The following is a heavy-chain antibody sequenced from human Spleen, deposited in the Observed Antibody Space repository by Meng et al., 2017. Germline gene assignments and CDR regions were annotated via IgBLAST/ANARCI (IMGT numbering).Heavy chain of an antibody. CDR1: GYNFPDYW. J-gene: IGHJ4*02. Sequence: ASVKVSCKPSGYNFPDYWLHWVRRAPGQGLEWMGRIDPKSGDTHYAQRFQGRVTMTGDTSISTAYMELSGLRSDDTAVYYCARASGRNLDFDYWGQGTLVTVSS. V-gene: IGHV1-2*06. CDR3: ARASGRNLDFDY. CDR2: IDPKSGDT.